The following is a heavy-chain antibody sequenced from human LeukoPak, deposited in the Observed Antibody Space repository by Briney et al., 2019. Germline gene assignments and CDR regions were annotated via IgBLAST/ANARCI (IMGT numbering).Heavy chain of an antibody. V-gene: IGHV3-48*01. D-gene: IGHD2-15*01. Sequence: GGSLGLSCAASGFTFSSYSMNWVRQAPGKGLEWVSYISSSSSTIYYADSVKGRFTISRDNAKNSLYLQMNSLRAEDTAVYYCASVCSGGSCYDHYFDYWGQGTLVTVSS. J-gene: IGHJ4*02. CDR2: ISSSSSTI. CDR1: GFTFSSYS. CDR3: ASVCSGGSCYDHYFDY.